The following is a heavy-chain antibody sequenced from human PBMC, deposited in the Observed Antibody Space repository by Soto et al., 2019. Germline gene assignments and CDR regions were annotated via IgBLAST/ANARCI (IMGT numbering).Heavy chain of an antibody. D-gene: IGHD3-16*02. J-gene: IGHJ4*02. V-gene: IGHV3-30*15. Sequence: QVQLVESGGSVVQPGRSLRLSCEASGFTFTSYAMHWVRQAPGKGLEWVAVISYDGINEYYADSVKGRFTISRHKSKNTLFLQMSSLRVEATAVYYCARDRLRLGELALIGYFDYWGEGTLVTVSS. CDR2: ISYDGINE. CDR1: GFTFTSYA. CDR3: ARDRLRLGELALIGYFDY.